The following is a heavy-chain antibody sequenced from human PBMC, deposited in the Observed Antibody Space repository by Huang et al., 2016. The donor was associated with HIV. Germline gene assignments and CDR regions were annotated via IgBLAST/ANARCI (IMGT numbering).Heavy chain of an antibody. CDR3: VHRLRYGKWYVDY. CDR2: IYWDNEE. Sequence: QITLKEYGPTLVKPTQTLTLTCTFSGFSLTSSGVAVGWIRQPPGKALEWLALIYWDNEERFSPSLKTRLTITKDTPKNEVVLTMTNMDPVDTATYYCVHRLRYGKWYVDYWGQGVLVTVSS. V-gene: IGHV2-5*02. CDR1: GFSLTSSGVA. D-gene: IGHD6-13*01. J-gene: IGHJ4*02.